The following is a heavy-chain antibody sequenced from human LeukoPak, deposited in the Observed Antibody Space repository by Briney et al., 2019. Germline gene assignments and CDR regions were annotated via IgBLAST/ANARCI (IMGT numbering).Heavy chain of an antibody. D-gene: IGHD3-10*01. Sequence: PGGSLRLSCAASGFTFSNAWMSWVRQAPGKGLEWVGRIKSKTDGGTTDYAAPVKGRFTISRHDSKTTLYLQMNSLKTEDTAVYYCTTDYYGSGSYPIFDYWGQGTLVTVSS. V-gene: IGHV3-15*01. J-gene: IGHJ4*02. CDR1: GFTFSNAW. CDR2: IKSKTDGGTT. CDR3: TTDYYGSGSYPIFDY.